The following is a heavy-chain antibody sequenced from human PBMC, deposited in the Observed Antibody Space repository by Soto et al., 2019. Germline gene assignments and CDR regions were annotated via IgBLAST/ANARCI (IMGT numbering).Heavy chain of an antibody. CDR3: AKDMGASGRYGMDV. V-gene: IGHV3-23*01. J-gene: IGHJ6*01. D-gene: IGHD2-15*01. CDR2: ISGGGGSK. CDR1: GLTFSGYA. Sequence: EVQLLESGGGLVQPGGSLRLSCAASGLTFSGYALNWVRQAPGKGLEWVSSISGGGGSKYYADSVKGRFTISRDNSKNTLYLQMNSLRAEDTAIYYCAKDMGASGRYGMDVW.